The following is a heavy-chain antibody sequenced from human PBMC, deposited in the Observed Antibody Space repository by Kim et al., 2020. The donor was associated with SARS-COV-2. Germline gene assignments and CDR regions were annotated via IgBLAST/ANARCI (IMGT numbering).Heavy chain of an antibody. Sequence: GGSLRLSCAASGFTFSNYGMTWVRQTPGKGLEWVSSFTGDGTTQYAASVMNRFTISCDNSKNMPYLQLNSLRAADTAAYYCCASHGAGSHLSYWGQGTQV. CDR2: FTGDGTT. V-gene: IGHV3-23*01. CDR3: CASHGAGSHLSY. D-gene: IGHD3-10*01. J-gene: IGHJ4*02. CDR1: GFTFSNYG.